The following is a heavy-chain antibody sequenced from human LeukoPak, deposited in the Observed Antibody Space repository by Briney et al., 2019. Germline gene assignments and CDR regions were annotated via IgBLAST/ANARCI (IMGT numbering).Heavy chain of an antibody. Sequence: ASVKVSCEASGYTFTSYGISWVRQAPGQGLEWMGWISAYNGNADYAQKFQGRVTMTTDTSTSTAYMELRSLRSDDTAVYYCARDYCSSTSCYTRTLDYWGQGTLVTVSS. V-gene: IGHV1-18*01. J-gene: IGHJ4*02. CDR1: GYTFTSYG. D-gene: IGHD2-2*02. CDR2: ISAYNGNA. CDR3: ARDYCSSTSCYTRTLDY.